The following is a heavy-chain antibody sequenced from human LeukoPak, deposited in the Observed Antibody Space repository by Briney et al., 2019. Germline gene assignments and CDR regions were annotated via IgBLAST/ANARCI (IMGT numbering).Heavy chain of an antibody. D-gene: IGHD3-9*01. CDR1: EYTFTGYF. CDR3: ARVHATGYFSLDLGY. CDR2: INPNTGGT. J-gene: IGHJ4*02. Sequence: ASVKVSCKASEYTFTGYFMHWVRQAPGQGLDWMGWINPNTGGTKYAQKFQGRVTMTRDTSIGTAYMELSTVTSDDTAVYFCARVHATGYFSLDLGYWGQGTLVTVSS. V-gene: IGHV1-2*02.